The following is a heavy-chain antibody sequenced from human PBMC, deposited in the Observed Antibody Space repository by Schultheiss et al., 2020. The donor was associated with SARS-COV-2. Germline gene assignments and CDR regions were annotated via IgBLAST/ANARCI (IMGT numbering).Heavy chain of an antibody. CDR1: GGSISSGGYY. CDR3: ARGGTISNWFDP. J-gene: IGHJ5*02. Sequence: SETLSLTCTVSGGSISSGGYYWSWIRQHPGKGLEWIGEIIHSGNVNYNPSLKSRVTISVDTSKNQFSLKLSSVTAADTAVYYCARGGTISNWFDPWGQGTLVTVSS. V-gene: IGHV4-31*03. CDR2: IIHSGNV. D-gene: IGHD2-15*01.